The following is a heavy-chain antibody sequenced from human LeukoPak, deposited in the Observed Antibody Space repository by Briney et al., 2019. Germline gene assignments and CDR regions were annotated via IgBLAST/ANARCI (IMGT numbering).Heavy chain of an antibody. J-gene: IGHJ2*01. V-gene: IGHV4-31*03. Sequence: SETLSLTCTVSGGSISSGGYYWSWIRQHPGKGLEWIGYIYYSGSTYYNPSLKSRVTISVDTSKNQLSLKLSSVTAADTAVYYCARYNPPWYFDLWGRGTLVTVSS. CDR3: ARYNPPWYFDL. CDR1: GGSISSGGYY. D-gene: IGHD1-14*01. CDR2: IYYSGST.